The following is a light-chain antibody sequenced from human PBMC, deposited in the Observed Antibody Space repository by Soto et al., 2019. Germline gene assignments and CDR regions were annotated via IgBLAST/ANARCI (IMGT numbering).Light chain of an antibody. CDR2: SDD. Sequence: QLVLTQPPSASGTPVQGVTISCSGSISNIGSKTVKWYQHFPGTAPQLLIYSDDQRPSGVPDRFSGSKSGPSASLAISGLQAEDEADYYCAAWDDSLSGYVFGTGTKLTVL. J-gene: IGLJ1*01. CDR1: ISNIGSKT. V-gene: IGLV1-44*01. CDR3: AAWDDSLSGYV.